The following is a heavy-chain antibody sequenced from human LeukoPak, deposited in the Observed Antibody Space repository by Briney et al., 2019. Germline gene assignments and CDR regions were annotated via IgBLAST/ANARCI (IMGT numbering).Heavy chain of an antibody. Sequence: GASLRLSCAASGFTFNNYAMSWVRQAPGKGLEWVSLIRGSTYYADSVKGRFTISRDDSQSTLYLQMNSLRAEDTALYYCVKDLGGSTDYWGQGTLVTVSS. CDR3: VKDLGGSTDY. J-gene: IGHJ4*02. CDR2: IRGST. V-gene: IGHV3-23*01. CDR1: GFTFNNYA. D-gene: IGHD5-12*01.